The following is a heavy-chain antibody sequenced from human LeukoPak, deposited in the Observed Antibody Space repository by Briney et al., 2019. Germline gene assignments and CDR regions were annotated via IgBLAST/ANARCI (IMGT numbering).Heavy chain of an antibody. J-gene: IGHJ4*02. CDR3: AKTRGNWNYFDY. CDR1: RFTFSSYA. Sequence: GGSLRLSCAASRFTFSSYAMSWVRQAPGKGPEWVSAISGSGGSTYYADSVKGRFTISRDNSKNMLYLQMNSLRAEDTAVYYCAKTRGNWNYFDYWGQGTLVTVSS. D-gene: IGHD1-20*01. CDR2: ISGSGGST. V-gene: IGHV3-23*01.